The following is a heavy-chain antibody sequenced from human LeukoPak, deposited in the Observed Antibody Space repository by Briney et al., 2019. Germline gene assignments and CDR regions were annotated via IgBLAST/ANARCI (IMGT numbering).Heavy chain of an antibody. J-gene: IGHJ4*02. CDR2: ISGSCDST. CDR1: GYTLRSYA. V-gene: IGHV3-23*01. Sequence: GGSLRLSCAAPGYTLRSYAMSWVRQAPRKGLGRVSYISGSCDSTYYAAYVKGRFIISRDHPKNTLYLQMNSLRAEDTAVYYCAAVLTGYYSPLDYWGQGTLVSVSS. D-gene: IGHD3-9*01. CDR3: AAVLTGYYSPLDY.